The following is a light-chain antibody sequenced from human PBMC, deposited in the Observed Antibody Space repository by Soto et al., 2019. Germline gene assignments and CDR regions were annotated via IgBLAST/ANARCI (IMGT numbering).Light chain of an antibody. Sequence: DIQMTQSPSSLSASVGDRVTITRRASQSISSYLNWYQQKPGKAPKLLIYAASTLQSGVPSRFSGSGSGTDFTLTISCLQSEDFATYYCQQYYSYPRTFGQGTKVDIK. CDR2: AAS. CDR1: QSISSY. V-gene: IGKV1-39*01. CDR3: QQYYSYPRT. J-gene: IGKJ1*01.